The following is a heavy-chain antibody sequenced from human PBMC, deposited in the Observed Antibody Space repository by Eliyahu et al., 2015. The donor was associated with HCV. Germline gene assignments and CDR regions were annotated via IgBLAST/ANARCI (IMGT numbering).Heavy chain of an antibody. V-gene: IGHV3-23*01. D-gene: IGHD3-16*01. CDR1: QFTFSNYA. CDR3: VKDGGRWLTYFDY. Sequence: EVQLLDSGGGLVQPGGSLRVXCAASQFTFSNYAMTWVRQAPGKALXWVSAISDSGYTTYYADSVKGRFTISRDNSKSTLYLQMDSLRVEDTAIYYCVKDGGRWLTYFDYWGRGALVTVSS. J-gene: IGHJ4*02. CDR2: ISDSGYTT.